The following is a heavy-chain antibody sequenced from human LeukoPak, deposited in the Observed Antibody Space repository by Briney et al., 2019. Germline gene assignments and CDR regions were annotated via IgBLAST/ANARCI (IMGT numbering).Heavy chain of an antibody. CDR3: AKDIDEAVAGTGFDY. V-gene: IGHV3-9*01. CDR1: GFTFDDYA. CDR2: ISWNSGSI. J-gene: IGHJ4*02. D-gene: IGHD6-19*01. Sequence: GGSLRLSCAASGFTFDDYAMHWVRQAPGKGLEWVSGISWNSGSIGYADSVKGRFTISRDNAKNSLYLQMNSLRAEDTALYYCAKDIDEAVAGTGFDYWGQGTLVTVSS.